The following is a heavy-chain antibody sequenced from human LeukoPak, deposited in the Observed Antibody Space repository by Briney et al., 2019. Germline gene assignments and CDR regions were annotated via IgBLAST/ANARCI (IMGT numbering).Heavy chain of an antibody. Sequence: PSETLSLTCSVSGGSISRSDYYWSWIRQPPGKGLEWIGYIYHSGSTYYNPSLKSRVTISVDRSKSQFSLKLSSVTAADTAVYYCARFYDILTGIDYWGQGTLVTVSS. CDR3: ARFYDILTGIDY. V-gene: IGHV4-30-2*01. CDR1: GGSISRSDYY. CDR2: IYHSGST. D-gene: IGHD3-9*01. J-gene: IGHJ4*02.